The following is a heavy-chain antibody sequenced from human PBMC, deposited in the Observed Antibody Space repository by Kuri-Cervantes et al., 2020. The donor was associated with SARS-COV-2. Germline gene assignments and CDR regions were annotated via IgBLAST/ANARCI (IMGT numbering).Heavy chain of an antibody. CDR3: ATVRWRRPH. CDR2: FDPEDGET. J-gene: IGHJ4*02. V-gene: IGHV1-24*01. D-gene: IGHD5-24*01. Sequence: ASVKVSCKASGYTFTSYGISWVRQAPGQGLEWMGGFDPEDGETIYAQKFQGRVTMTEDTSTDTAYMELSSLRSEDTAVYYCATVRWRRPHWGQGTLVTVSS. CDR1: GYTFTSYG.